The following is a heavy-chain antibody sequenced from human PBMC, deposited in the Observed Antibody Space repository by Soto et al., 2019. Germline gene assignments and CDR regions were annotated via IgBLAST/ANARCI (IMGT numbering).Heavy chain of an antibody. J-gene: IGHJ5*02. CDR1: GFTFSSYG. D-gene: IGHD2-15*01. V-gene: IGHV3-30*18. Sequence: QVQLVESGGGVVQPGRSLRLSCAASGFTFSSYGMHWVRQAPGKGLEWVAVISYDGSNKYYADSVKGRFTISRDNSKNTLYLQMNSLRAEDKALYYCSKDSLPYCSGGSCYAPNWFDPWGQGTLVTVSS. CDR2: ISYDGSNK. CDR3: SKDSLPYCSGGSCYAPNWFDP.